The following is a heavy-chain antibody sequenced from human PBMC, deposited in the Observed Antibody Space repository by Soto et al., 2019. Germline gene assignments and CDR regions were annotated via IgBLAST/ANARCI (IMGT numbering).Heavy chain of an antibody. V-gene: IGHV3-74*01. Sequence: EVQLVESGGGLVQPGGSLRLSCAASGFTFSTYWMHWVRQVPGKGLVWVSRVNPDGTTTNYAASVKGRFTISRDNAKNTLHLQMNSLRVDDTAVYFCARDLAGVDDSWCQGTLVTVSS. CDR1: GFTFSTYW. J-gene: IGHJ4*02. CDR2: VNPDGTTT. CDR3: ARDLAGVDDS. D-gene: IGHD7-27*01.